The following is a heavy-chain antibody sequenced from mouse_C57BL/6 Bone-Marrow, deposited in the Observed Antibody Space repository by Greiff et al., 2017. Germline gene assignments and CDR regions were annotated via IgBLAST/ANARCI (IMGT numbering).Heavy chain of an antibody. V-gene: IGHV14-1*01. D-gene: IGHD4-1*01. CDR1: GFTIKDYY. Sequence: VQLQQSGAELVRPGASVKLSCTASGFTIKDYYMHWVQQRPEQGLEWIGRIDPEDGDTEYAPKFQGKATMTADTSSNTAYLQLSSLTSEDTAVYYWTTWDWGFAYWGQGTLVTVAA. CDR3: TTWDWGFAY. CDR2: IDPEDGDT. J-gene: IGHJ3*01.